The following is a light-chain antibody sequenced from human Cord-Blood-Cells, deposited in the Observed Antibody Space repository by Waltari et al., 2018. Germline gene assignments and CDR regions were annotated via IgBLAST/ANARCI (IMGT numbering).Light chain of an antibody. V-gene: IGLV1-47*01. CDR1: TSNIASNY. CDR3: AAWDDSLSGWV. Sequence: QSVLTQPPSSSGTPGQRVTISFYGSTSNIASNYLYLYQLLPGTAPKLLIYRNNQRPSGVPDRCSGSKSGTSASLAISGLRSEDEADYYCAAWDDSLSGWVFGGGTKLTVL. J-gene: IGLJ3*02. CDR2: RNN.